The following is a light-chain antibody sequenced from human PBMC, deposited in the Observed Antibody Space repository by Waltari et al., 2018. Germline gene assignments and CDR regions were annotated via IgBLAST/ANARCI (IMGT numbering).Light chain of an antibody. Sequence: QSALTQPRSVSASPGQSVTISCTGTSSDVGGYNYVSWYQQHPGKAPKLMIYDVSKRPSGVPDRFSGSKSGNTASLTISGLQAEDEADYYCCSYAGSYTSGVFGTGTKVTVL. J-gene: IGLJ1*01. CDR2: DVS. CDR1: SSDVGGYNY. CDR3: CSYAGSYTSGV. V-gene: IGLV2-11*01.